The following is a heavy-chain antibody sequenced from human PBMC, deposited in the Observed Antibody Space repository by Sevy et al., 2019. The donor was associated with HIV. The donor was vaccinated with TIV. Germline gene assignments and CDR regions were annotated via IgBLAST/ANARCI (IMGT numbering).Heavy chain of an antibody. CDR1: GFTFSNYW. V-gene: IGHV3-7*03. CDR3: ARDCNSASCLWGLDV. Sequence: GGSLRLSCAASGFTFSNYWMTWVRQAPGKGLEWVANIKRDGSERYYLASVKGRFTISRDNAKKSLYLRMNSLTAEDTAVYYCARDCNSASCLWGLDVWGQGTTVTVSS. CDR2: IKRDGSER. J-gene: IGHJ6*02. D-gene: IGHD1-26*01.